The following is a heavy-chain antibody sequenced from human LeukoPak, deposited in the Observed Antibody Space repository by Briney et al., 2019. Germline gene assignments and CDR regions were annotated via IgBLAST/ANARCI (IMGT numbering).Heavy chain of an antibody. D-gene: IGHD6-13*01. CDR2: IIPILGIA. CDR1: GGTFISYT. CDR3: ARTGIAAAGPIDY. J-gene: IGHJ4*02. Sequence: EASVKVSCKASGGTFISYTISWVRQAPGQGREWMGRIIPILGIANYTQKFQGRVTITADKSTSTAYMELSSLRSEDTAVYYCARTGIAAAGPIDYWGQGTLVTVSS. V-gene: IGHV1-69*02.